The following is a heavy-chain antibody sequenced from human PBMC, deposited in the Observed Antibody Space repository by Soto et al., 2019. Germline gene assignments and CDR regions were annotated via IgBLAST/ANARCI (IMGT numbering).Heavy chain of an antibody. CDR3: ARGGNRYSNTASGVGGFDF. CDR1: GVSISSSY. D-gene: IGHD5-12*01. V-gene: IGHV4-59*01. J-gene: IGHJ4*02. CDR2: IYYTGTT. Sequence: ETLSLTCTVSGVSISSSYWSWIRQSPGTGLEWIGYIYYTGTTNYNPSLKRRVTISLDTAKNQFSLNVNSLTTADTAVYFCARGGNRYSNTASGVGGFDFWGQGTLVTVSS.